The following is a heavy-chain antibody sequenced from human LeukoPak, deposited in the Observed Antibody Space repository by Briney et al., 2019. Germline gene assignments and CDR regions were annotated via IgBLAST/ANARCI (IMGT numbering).Heavy chain of an antibody. CDR1: GGSFSGYY. D-gene: IGHD2-2*01. CDR2: INHSGST. V-gene: IGHV4-34*01. CDR3: ARAPPRYCSSTTCSVDN. J-gene: IGHJ4*02. Sequence: SETLSLTCAVYGGSFSGYYWGWIRQTPGKGLEWIGEINHSGSTNYNPSLKSRVTISVDTSKNQFSLNLISVTAADTAVYYCARAPPRYCSSTTCSVDNWGQGTLVTVSS.